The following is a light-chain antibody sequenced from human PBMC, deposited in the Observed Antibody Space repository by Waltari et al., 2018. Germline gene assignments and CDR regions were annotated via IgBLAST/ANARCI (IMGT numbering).Light chain of an antibody. Sequence: QSVLTQPPSASETPGQRVTISCSGSSSNLGSNSLYWYQQLPGTSPKPLTYRKNQRPSGVPDRFSASKSGTSASLAISGLRSEDEAVYYCAAWDDSHYVFGTGTQVTVL. CDR1: SSNLGSNS. CDR2: RKN. J-gene: IGLJ1*01. CDR3: AAWDDSHYV. V-gene: IGLV1-47*01.